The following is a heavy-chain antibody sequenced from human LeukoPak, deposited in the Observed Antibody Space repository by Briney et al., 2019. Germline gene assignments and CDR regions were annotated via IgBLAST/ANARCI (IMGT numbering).Heavy chain of an antibody. Sequence: RGSLRLSCAASGFTFSSYGMHWVRQAPGKGLEWVAVIWYDGSNKYYADSVKGRFTISRDNSKNTLYLQMNSLRAEDTAVYYCARDRTTVSGFDPWGQGTLVTVSS. CDR3: ARDRTTVSGFDP. CDR1: GFTFSSYG. D-gene: IGHD4-4*01. CDR2: IWYDGSNK. V-gene: IGHV3-33*01. J-gene: IGHJ5*02.